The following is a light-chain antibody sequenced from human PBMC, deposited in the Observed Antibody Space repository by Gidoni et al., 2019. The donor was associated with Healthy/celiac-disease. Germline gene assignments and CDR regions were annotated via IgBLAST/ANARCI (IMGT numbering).Light chain of an antibody. CDR3: CSYAGSSTWV. V-gene: IGLV2-23*01. CDR1: SSDVGSYNL. CDR2: EGS. J-gene: IGLJ3*02. Sequence: QSALTQPASVSGSPGQSITISCTGTSSDVGSYNLFSWYQQHPGKATNLMLYEGSKRPSVVSNRFSVSKSCNTASLTISGLQAEDDADYYCCSYAGSSTWVFGGGTKLTVL.